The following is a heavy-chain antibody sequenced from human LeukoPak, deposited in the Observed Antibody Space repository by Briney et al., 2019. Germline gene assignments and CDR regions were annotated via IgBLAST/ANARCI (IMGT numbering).Heavy chain of an antibody. V-gene: IGHV4-59*01. CDR3: ARVGLYGDYAT. D-gene: IGHD4-17*01. CDR2: IYYSGST. J-gene: IGHJ4*02. Sequence: SETLSLTCTVSGGSISSYYWSWIRQPPGKGLEWIGYIYYSGSTNYNPSLTSRVSISVDTSKNRFSLKLSSVTAADTAVYDCARVGLYGDYATWGQGTLVTVSS. CDR1: GGSISSYY.